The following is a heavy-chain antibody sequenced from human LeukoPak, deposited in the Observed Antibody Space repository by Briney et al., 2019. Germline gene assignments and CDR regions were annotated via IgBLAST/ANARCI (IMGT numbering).Heavy chain of an antibody. J-gene: IGHJ4*02. D-gene: IGHD6-13*01. V-gene: IGHV3-30*03. CDR3: ARGDYGSTWYDFFFDY. CDR1: GLTFSSYG. CDR2: ISYDGSNK. Sequence: GRSLRLSCAASGLTFSSYGMHWVRQAPGKGMEWMAAISYDGSNKYYADSVKGRFTISRDNSNNTLYLQMNSLRGEDTAVYYCARGDYGSTWYDFFFDYWGQGILVTVSS.